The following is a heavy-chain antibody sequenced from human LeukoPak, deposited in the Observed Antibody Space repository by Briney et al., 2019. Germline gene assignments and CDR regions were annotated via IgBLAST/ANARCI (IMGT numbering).Heavy chain of an antibody. V-gene: IGHV3-21*01. CDR3: ARDWGGSGSYD. D-gene: IGHD3-10*01. CDR2: IKSSSSYI. Sequence: PGGSLSLSGAASGLTFSTKSLTWFRQAPGKGLEWVSSIKSSSSYIYYADSVKGRFTISRDNAKNSLYLQMNSLRAEDTAVYYCARDWGGSGSYDWGQGTLVTVSS. CDR1: GLTFSTKS. J-gene: IGHJ4*02.